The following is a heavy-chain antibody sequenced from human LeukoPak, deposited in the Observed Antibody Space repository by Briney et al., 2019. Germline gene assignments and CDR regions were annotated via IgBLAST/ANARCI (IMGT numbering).Heavy chain of an antibody. CDR2: IYYSGST. Sequence: SQTLSLTCTVSGDTISSGAYYWPWIRQPPGKGLEWIGYIYYSGSTYYSPSLRSRVTMSIDTSKNQFSLKLNSVTAADTAVYYCARYEGANYYYYMDVWGKGTTVTVSS. CDR1: GDTISSGAYY. D-gene: IGHD3-3*01. CDR3: ARYEGANYYYYMDV. J-gene: IGHJ6*03. V-gene: IGHV4-30-2*01.